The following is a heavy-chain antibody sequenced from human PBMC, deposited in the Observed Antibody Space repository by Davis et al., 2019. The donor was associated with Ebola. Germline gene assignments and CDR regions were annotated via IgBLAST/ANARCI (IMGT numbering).Heavy chain of an antibody. Sequence: LSLTCAASGFTFDDYSMHWVRQAPGKGLEWLSLIRWDGSSKSYARSVKGRFTISRDNRNNSLFLQMNSLKTEDTAFYYCAKEGRGSYYGFAPWGQGTLVTVSS. V-gene: IGHV3-43*01. D-gene: IGHD1-26*01. J-gene: IGHJ5*02. CDR2: IRWDGSSK. CDR3: AKEGRGSYYGFAP. CDR1: GFTFDDYS.